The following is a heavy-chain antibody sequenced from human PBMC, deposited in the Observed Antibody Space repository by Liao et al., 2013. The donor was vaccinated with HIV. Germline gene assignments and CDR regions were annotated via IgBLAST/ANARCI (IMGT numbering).Heavy chain of an antibody. Sequence: QVQLQQWGAGLLKPSETLSLTCAVYGGSISSYYWNWIRQPPGKGLEWIGYISKTGRTNYNPSLKSRLTISVDTSKNQFSLKLSSVTAADTAVYYCARASKDHFDYWGQGTLVTVSS. CDR2: ISKTGRT. CDR1: GGSISSYY. V-gene: IGHV4-34*11. CDR3: ARASKDHFDY. J-gene: IGHJ4*02. D-gene: IGHD2-15*01.